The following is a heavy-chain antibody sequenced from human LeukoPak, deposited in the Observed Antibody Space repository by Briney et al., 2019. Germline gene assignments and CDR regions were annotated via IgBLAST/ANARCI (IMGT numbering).Heavy chain of an antibody. V-gene: IGHV3-30*18. Sequence: PGGSLRLSCAASGFTFSIYGMHWVRQAPGKGLEWVAVISSDGYTKYYADSVKGRFTISRDNSQNTLYLQMNGLRAEDTAVYYCAKEIAVADYFDYWGQGTLVTVSS. D-gene: IGHD6-19*01. J-gene: IGHJ4*02. CDR2: ISSDGYTK. CDR3: AKEIAVADYFDY. CDR1: GFTFSIYG.